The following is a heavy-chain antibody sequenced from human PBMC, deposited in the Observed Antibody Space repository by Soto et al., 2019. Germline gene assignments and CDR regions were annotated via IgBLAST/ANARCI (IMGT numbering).Heavy chain of an antibody. CDR2: MNSDGSYT. CDR3: ARGASGSKFDL. Sequence: EVQLVESGGGLVQPGGSLRLSCAASGFTFSSYWMHWVRQAPGKGPVWVSRMNSDGSYTTADSVKGRFTISRDNAKSTLFLQMNSLRAEDTAVYYCARGASGSKFDLWGRGTLVTVSS. J-gene: IGHJ2*01. D-gene: IGHD3-10*01. V-gene: IGHV3-74*03. CDR1: GFTFSSYW.